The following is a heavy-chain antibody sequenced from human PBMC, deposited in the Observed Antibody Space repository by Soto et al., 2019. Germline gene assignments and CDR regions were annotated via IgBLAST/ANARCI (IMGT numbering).Heavy chain of an antibody. D-gene: IGHD1-26*01. V-gene: IGHV3-23*01. J-gene: IGHJ6*02. CDR1: GFTFSSYA. CDR2: ISASGGST. CDR3: AQERWEGYGMGF. Sequence: EVQLLESGGGLVQPGGSLRLSCAASGFTFSSYAMSWVRQAPGKGLEWVSTISASGGSTYYADSVKGRFTISRDNSKTTLYLRVSSLRAVDTAACYWAQERWEGYGMGFWGQGTTVTVS.